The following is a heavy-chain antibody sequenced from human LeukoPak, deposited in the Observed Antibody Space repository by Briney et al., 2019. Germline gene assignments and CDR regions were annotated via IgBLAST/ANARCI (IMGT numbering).Heavy chain of an antibody. CDR1: GASISSDNYY. J-gene: IGHJ5*02. CDR3: ARGRWIYGSGSYSFNWFDP. Sequence: SETLSLTCCVSGASISSDNYYWTWIRQPAGKGLEWIGRIYSSGTTSYNPSLRSRLTISLDTSKNQFSLKLTSVTAADTAVYYCARGRWIYGSGSYSFNWFDPWGQGTLVTVSS. CDR2: IYSSGTT. D-gene: IGHD3-10*01. V-gene: IGHV4-61*02.